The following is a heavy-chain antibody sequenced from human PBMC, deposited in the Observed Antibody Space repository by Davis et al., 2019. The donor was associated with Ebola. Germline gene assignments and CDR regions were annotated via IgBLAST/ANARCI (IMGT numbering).Heavy chain of an antibody. Sequence: PGGSLRLSCAASGFTFIDYFMSWIRQAPGKGLEWVSYISSSGRTIYYADSVKGRFTISRDNAKNSLYLQMNSLRDEDTAVYYCARADYGSGSSYGMDVWGKGTTVTVSS. V-gene: IGHV3-11*04. D-gene: IGHD3-10*01. CDR2: ISSSGRTI. CDR1: GFTFIDYF. J-gene: IGHJ6*04. CDR3: ARADYGSGSSYGMDV.